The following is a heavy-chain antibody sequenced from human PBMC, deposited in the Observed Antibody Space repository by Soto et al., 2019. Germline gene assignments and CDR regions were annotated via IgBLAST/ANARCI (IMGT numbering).Heavy chain of an antibody. Sequence: QVQLVQSGAEEKKPGASVKVSCKASGYTFTSYYMHWVRQAPGQGLEWMGIINPSGGSTSYAQKFQGRVTMSRDTSTSTVYMELSSLRSEDTAVYYWRADSRGYYYYFDYWGQGTLVTVSS. CDR3: RADSRGYYYYFDY. CDR2: INPSGGST. V-gene: IGHV1-46*01. J-gene: IGHJ4*02. CDR1: GYTFTSYY. D-gene: IGHD3-22*01.